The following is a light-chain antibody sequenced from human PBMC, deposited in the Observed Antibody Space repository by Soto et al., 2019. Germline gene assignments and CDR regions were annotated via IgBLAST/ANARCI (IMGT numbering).Light chain of an antibody. Sequence: DIPMTQSPSSLSVSIGDTVTIICWASQNINSYLNWYQHRPTKAPRLLIFAASSLQCGVPSRFSGSGSWPYFTLSINNLQPEDFAVYYCHQSYSSPFTFGGGTKVDI. CDR2: AAS. V-gene: IGKV1-39*01. CDR1: QNINSY. J-gene: IGKJ4*01. CDR3: HQSYSSPFT.